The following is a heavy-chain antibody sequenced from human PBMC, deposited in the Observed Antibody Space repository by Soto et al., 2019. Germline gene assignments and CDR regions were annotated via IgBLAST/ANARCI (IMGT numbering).Heavy chain of an antibody. V-gene: IGHV2-26*01. CDR1: GFSLSNARMG. CDR3: ARIRGIAAAGYYYGMDV. D-gene: IGHD6-13*01. J-gene: IGHJ6*02. Sequence: SGPTLVNPTETLTLTCTVSGFSLSNARMGVSWIRQPPGKALEWLAHIFSNDEKSYSTSLKSRLTISKDTSKSQVVLTMTNMDPVDTATYYCARIRGIAAAGYYYGMDVWGQGTTVTVSS. CDR2: IFSNDEK.